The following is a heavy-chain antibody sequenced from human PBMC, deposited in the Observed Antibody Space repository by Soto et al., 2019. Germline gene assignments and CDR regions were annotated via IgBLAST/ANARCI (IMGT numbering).Heavy chain of an antibody. J-gene: IGHJ6*02. V-gene: IGHV1-69*01. CDR1: GGTFSSYA. CDR2: IIPIPGTA. CDR3: ARSQGSSTSLEIYYYYYYGMDV. D-gene: IGHD2-2*01. Sequence: VQLVQSGAEVKKPGSSVKVSCKASGGTFSSYAISWVRQAPGQGLEWMGGIIPIPGTANYAQKFQGRVTITADESTSPAYMELSSLRSEDTAVYYCARSQGSSTSLEIYYYYYYGMDVWGQGTTVTVSS.